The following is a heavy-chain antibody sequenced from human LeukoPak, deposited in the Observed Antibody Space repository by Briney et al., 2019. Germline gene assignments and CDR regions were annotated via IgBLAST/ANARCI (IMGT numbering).Heavy chain of an antibody. CDR3: ARGQYSPDY. D-gene: IGHD2-15*01. CDR2: IRYDGSNK. CDR1: GFTLSSYG. J-gene: IGHJ4*02. Sequence: GGSLRLSCAASGFTLSSYGMHWVRQAPGKGLEWVALIRYDGSNKYYTDSVKGRFTISRDNSKNTLYLQMNSLRAEDTAVYYCARGQYSPDYWGQGALVTVSS. V-gene: IGHV3-33*01.